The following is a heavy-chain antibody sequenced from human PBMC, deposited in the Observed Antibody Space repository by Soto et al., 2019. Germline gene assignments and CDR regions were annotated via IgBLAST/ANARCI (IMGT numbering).Heavy chain of an antibody. D-gene: IGHD6-6*01. CDR2: ISWNSGSI. CDR1: GFTFDDYA. CDR3: AKAQSGSSPTYYYYYMDV. Sequence: GGSLRLSCAASGFTFDDYAMHWVRQAPGKGLEWVSGISWNSGSIGYADSVKGRFTISRDNAKNSLYLQMNSLRAEDTALYYCAKAQSGSSPTYYYYYMDVWGKGTTVTVSS. V-gene: IGHV3-9*01. J-gene: IGHJ6*03.